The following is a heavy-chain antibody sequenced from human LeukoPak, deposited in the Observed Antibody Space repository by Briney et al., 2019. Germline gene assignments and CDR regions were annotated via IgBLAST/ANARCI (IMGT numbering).Heavy chain of an antibody. CDR2: ISSSSSYI. CDR3: ARDLRVRGAPHYMDV. V-gene: IGHV3-21*01. J-gene: IGHJ6*03. CDR1: GFTFSSYS. Sequence: AGGPLRLSCAASGFTFSSYSMNWVRQAPGKGLEWVSSISSSSSYIYYADSVKGRFTISRDNAKNSLYLQMNSLRAEDTAVYYCARDLRVRGAPHYMDVWGKGTTVTVSS. D-gene: IGHD3-10*01.